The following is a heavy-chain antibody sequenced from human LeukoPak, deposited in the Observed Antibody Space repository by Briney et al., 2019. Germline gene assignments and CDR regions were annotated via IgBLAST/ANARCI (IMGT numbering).Heavy chain of an antibody. D-gene: IGHD3-10*01. V-gene: IGHV1-2*02. CDR1: GYTFTDYY. CDR3: ALWFGELSALINYYYYGMDV. J-gene: IGHJ6*02. Sequence: ASVKVSCTASGYTFTDYYMHWVRQAPGQGLEWMGWINPKSGGTNYAQKFQGRVTMTRDTSISTAYMELSSLRSDDTAVYYCALWFGELSALINYYYYGMDVWGQGTTVTVSS. CDR2: INPKSGGT.